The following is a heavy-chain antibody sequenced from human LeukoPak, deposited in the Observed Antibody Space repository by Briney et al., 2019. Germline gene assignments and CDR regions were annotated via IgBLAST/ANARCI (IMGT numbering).Heavy chain of an antibody. Sequence: GGSLRLSCAASGFTFSSYSMNWVRQASGKGLEWVSSISSSSSYIYYADSVKGRFTISRDNAKNSLYLQMNSLRAEDTAVYYCAREWSRFTPPDYWGQGTLVTVSS. CDR3: AREWSRFTPPDY. V-gene: IGHV3-21*01. D-gene: IGHD2-8*01. CDR1: GFTFSSYS. J-gene: IGHJ4*02. CDR2: ISSSSSYI.